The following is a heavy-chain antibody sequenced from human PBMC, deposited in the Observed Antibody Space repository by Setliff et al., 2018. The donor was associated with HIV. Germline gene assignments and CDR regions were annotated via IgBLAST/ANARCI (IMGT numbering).Heavy chain of an antibody. Sequence: SVKVSCKASGGTLSSYGISWVRQAPGQGLEWMGRIIPMFGAAYYAQRFQGRVTITADTSTSTAYMELSSLRSEDTAVYYCARVSYYDSSGYYDYWYFDLWGRGTLVTVSS. D-gene: IGHD3-22*01. J-gene: IGHJ2*01. CDR1: GGTLSSYG. CDR2: IIPMFGAA. CDR3: ARVSYYDSSGYYDYWYFDL. V-gene: IGHV1-69*06.